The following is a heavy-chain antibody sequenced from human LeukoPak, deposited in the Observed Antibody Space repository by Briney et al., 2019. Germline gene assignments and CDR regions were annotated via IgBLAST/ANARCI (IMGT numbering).Heavy chain of an antibody. Sequence: KPGGSLRLSCAASGFTSSDYYMSWIRQAPGKGLEWVSYISSSSSYTNYADSVKGRSTISRDNAKNSLYLQMNSLRAEDTAVYYCARVSGTTGTTSPYYYGMDVWGQGTTVTVSS. CDR3: ARVSGTTGTTSPYYYGMDV. CDR1: GFTSSDYY. CDR2: ISSSSSYT. V-gene: IGHV3-11*05. D-gene: IGHD1-1*01. J-gene: IGHJ6*02.